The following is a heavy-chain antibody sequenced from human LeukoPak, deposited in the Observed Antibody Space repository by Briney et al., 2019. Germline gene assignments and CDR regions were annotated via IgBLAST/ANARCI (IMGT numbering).Heavy chain of an antibody. CDR3: ARGGYSYGIRGAFDI. CDR2: IYSGGST. D-gene: IGHD5-18*01. Sequence: GGSLRLSCAASGFTVSSNYMSWVRQAPGKGLEWVSVIYSGGSTYYADSVKGRFTISRDNSKNTLYLQMNSLRAEDTAVYYCARGGYSYGIRGAFDIWGQGTMVTVSS. V-gene: IGHV3-53*01. CDR1: GFTVSSNY. J-gene: IGHJ3*02.